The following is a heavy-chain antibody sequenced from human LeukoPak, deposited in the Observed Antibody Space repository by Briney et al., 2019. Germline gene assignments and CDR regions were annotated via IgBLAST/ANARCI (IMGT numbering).Heavy chain of an antibody. CDR2: ISYDGSHK. V-gene: IGHV3-30*03. Sequence: GGSLRLSCAASGFTFSSYGMHWVRQAPGKGLEWVSVISYDGSHKYYTDSVKGRFTISKDNAKNTVYLQMNSLRAEDTAVYYCVSFYETYWGRGTLVTVSS. CDR3: VSFYETY. CDR1: GFTFSSYG. J-gene: IGHJ4*02. D-gene: IGHD2/OR15-2a*01.